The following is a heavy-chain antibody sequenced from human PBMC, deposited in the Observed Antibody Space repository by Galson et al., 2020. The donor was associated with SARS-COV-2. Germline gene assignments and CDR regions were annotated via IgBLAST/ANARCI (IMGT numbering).Heavy chain of an antibody. V-gene: IGHV3-48*03. D-gene: IGHD2-15*01. CDR2: ISSSGTTI. Sequence: GGSMRLSCAASGFTFSSYEMNWVSQAPGKGMQWVAYISSSGTTIYYADSVKGRFTISRDNAKNSLYLQMNSLRAEDTAIYYCARGGVAEYWGQGTLVTVSS. CDR1: GFTFSSYE. J-gene: IGHJ4*02. CDR3: ARGGVAEY.